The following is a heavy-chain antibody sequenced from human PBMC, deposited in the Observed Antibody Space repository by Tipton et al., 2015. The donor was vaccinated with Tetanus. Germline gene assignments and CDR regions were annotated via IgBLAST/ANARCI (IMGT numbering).Heavy chain of an antibody. V-gene: IGHV4-59*01. Sequence: TLSLTCTVSGGSISSYYWSWIRQPPGKGLEWIGYIYYSGSTNYNPSLKSRVTISVDTSKNQFSLKLSSVTAADTAVYYCARTPPTGRGYPLWCDPWGQGTLVTVSS. D-gene: IGHD3-22*01. CDR3: ARTPPTGRGYPLWCDP. CDR1: GGSISSYY. J-gene: IGHJ5*02. CDR2: IYYSGST.